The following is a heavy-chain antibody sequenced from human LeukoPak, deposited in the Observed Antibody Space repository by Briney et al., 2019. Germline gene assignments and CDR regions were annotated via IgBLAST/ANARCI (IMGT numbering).Heavy chain of an antibody. Sequence: GGSLRLSCAASGFTFSSYALHWVRQAPGKGLEWVADISYDGTIKYYADSVKGRFSISRDNSKNTLYLQMNTLISEDTAVYYCARGSFWFGEDLPFDYWGQGTLVTVSS. CDR3: ARGSFWFGEDLPFDY. J-gene: IGHJ4*02. CDR1: GFTFSSYA. V-gene: IGHV3-30-3*01. D-gene: IGHD3-10*01. CDR2: ISYDGTIK.